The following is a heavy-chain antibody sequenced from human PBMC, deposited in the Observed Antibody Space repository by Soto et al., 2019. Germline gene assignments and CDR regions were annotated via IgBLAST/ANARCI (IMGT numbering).Heavy chain of an antibody. J-gene: IGHJ6*02. D-gene: IGHD2-15*01. Sequence: QVQLQESGPGLVKPSGTLSLTCAVSGGSVRSNNWWFWVRQPPGKGLEWIGEIHHRESTNLNPSLKSRVTISVDRSKNEFSLKVKSLTAADTAVYYCGCRVEDISYDYYGMDVWGQGTTVTVSS. CDR2: IHHREST. CDR3: GCRVEDISYDYYGMDV. CDR1: GGSVRSNNW. V-gene: IGHV4-4*02.